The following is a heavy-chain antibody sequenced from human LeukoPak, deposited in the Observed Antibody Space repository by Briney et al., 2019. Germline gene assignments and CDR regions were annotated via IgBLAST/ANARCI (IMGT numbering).Heavy chain of an antibody. CDR2: IYYSGST. D-gene: IGHD1-26*01. CDR3: ARHEGRGTYPLQH. V-gene: IGHV4-30-4*01. Sequence: SETLSLTCTVSGGSISSGDYYWSWIRQPPGKGLEWIGYIYYSGSTYYNPSLKSRVTISVDTSKNQFSLKLSSVTAADTAVYYCARHEGRGTYPLQHWGQGTLVTVSS. J-gene: IGHJ1*01. CDR1: GGSISSGDYY.